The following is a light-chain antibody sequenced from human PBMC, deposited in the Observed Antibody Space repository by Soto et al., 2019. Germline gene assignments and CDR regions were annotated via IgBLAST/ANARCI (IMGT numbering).Light chain of an antibody. CDR3: HTYNCYSLHT. CDR1: QSVSRW. V-gene: IGKV1-5*01. J-gene: IGKJ2*01. CDR2: DAS. Sequence: DIQMTQSPSTLSASVGDRITITCRASQSVSRWLAWYQQKPGKAPKLLTYDASSLESGVPSRFSGRGSGTEFTLTISSLQADDCPTDYCHTYNCYSLHTCGQGTKLLIK.